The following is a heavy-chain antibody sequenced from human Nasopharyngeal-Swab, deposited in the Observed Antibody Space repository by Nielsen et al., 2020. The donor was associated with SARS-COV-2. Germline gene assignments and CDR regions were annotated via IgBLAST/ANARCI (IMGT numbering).Heavy chain of an antibody. V-gene: IGHV1-18*01. D-gene: IGHD6-6*01. CDR1: GYTFTTHS. Sequence: ASVKVSCKASGYTFTTHSIAWVRQAPGQGLEWMGWISAYTGSTNYAQKLQGRVTMTTDTPTSTAYMELRSLRSDDTAVHYCARDRISNSYDYWGQGTLVTVSS. CDR2: ISAYTGST. CDR3: ARDRISNSYDY. J-gene: IGHJ4*02.